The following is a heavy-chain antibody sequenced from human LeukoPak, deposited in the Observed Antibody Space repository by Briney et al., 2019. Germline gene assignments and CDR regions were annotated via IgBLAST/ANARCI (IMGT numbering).Heavy chain of an antibody. V-gene: IGHV1-69*10. CDR2: FIPILGTA. Sequence: AVTVSFKASGGTFSDYALNWVRQAPGQGLEWMGVFIPILGTANSTQKFQDRVTITADISTNTVYMELSSLRSEDTAVYFCAGIPVFGVVLHQEPVWGKGTTVTVSS. D-gene: IGHD3-3*01. CDR3: AGIPVFGVVLHQEPV. J-gene: IGHJ6*04. CDR1: GGTFSDYA.